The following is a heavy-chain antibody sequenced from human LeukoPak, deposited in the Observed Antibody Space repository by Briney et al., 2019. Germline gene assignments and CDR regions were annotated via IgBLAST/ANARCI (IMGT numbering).Heavy chain of an antibody. Sequence: GGSLRLSCAASGFTFSSYGMHWVRQAPGKGLEWVAVISSDGSNKYYADSVKGRFTISRDNSKNTLYLQMNSLRAEDTAVYYCAKEDKYGTYRYNLFDYWGQGTLVTVSS. V-gene: IGHV3-30*18. CDR2: ISSDGSNK. J-gene: IGHJ4*02. CDR3: AKEDKYGTYRYNLFDY. CDR1: GFTFSSYG. D-gene: IGHD3-16*02.